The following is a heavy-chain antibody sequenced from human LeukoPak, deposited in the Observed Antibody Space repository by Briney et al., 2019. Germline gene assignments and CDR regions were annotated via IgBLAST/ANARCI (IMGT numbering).Heavy chain of an antibody. V-gene: IGHV1-2*02. CDR1: VYTFTDYY. Sequence: ASVKVSCKASVYTFTDYYMHWVRQAPGQGLEWMGWINPNSGGTNYAQKFQGRVTMTRDTSISTAYMELSRLRSDDTAIYYCARLDRPVADIDYWGQGTLVTVSP. CDR2: INPNSGGT. CDR3: ARLDRPVADIDY. D-gene: IGHD6-19*01. J-gene: IGHJ4*02.